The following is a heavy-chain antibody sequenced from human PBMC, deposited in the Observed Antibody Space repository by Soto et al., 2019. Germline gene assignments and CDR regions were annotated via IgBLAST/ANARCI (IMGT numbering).Heavy chain of an antibody. Sequence: GASVEVSCKASGYTFTSYYMHWVLQAPGQGLEWMGIINPSGGSTSYAQKFQGRVTMTRDTSTSTVYMELSSLRSEDTAVYYCARVGQYYYGSGSSFDYWGQGTLVTVSS. CDR3: ARVGQYYYGSGSSFDY. D-gene: IGHD3-10*01. V-gene: IGHV1-46*01. CDR1: GYTFTSYY. J-gene: IGHJ4*02. CDR2: INPSGGST.